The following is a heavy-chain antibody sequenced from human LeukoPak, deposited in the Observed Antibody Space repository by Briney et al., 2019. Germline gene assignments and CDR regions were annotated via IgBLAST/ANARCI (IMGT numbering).Heavy chain of an antibody. CDR3: AREGDPYYYYMDV. V-gene: IGHV3-23*01. J-gene: IGHJ6*03. Sequence: GGSLRLSCAASGFTFSSYGMSWVRQAPGRGLEWVSAISGSGGSTYYADSVKGRFTISRDNSKNTLYLQMNSLRAEDTAVYYCAREGDPYYYYMDVWGKGTTVTVSS. CDR1: GFTFSSYG. D-gene: IGHD2-21*01. CDR2: ISGSGGST.